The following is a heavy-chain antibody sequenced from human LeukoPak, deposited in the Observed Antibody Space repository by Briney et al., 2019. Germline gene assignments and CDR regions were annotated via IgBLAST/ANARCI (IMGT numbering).Heavy chain of an antibody. J-gene: IGHJ4*02. Sequence: PGGSLRLSCAASGFTFSDSYMTWVRQAPGKGLEWVSGISGSGGNTYYADSVKGRFTISRDNSKNTLYLQMNSLRAEDTAVYYCAKDRSGSGSYYPDYWGQGILVTVSS. CDR3: AKDRSGSGSYYPDY. V-gene: IGHV3-23*01. CDR2: ISGSGGNT. D-gene: IGHD3-10*01. CDR1: GFTFSDSY.